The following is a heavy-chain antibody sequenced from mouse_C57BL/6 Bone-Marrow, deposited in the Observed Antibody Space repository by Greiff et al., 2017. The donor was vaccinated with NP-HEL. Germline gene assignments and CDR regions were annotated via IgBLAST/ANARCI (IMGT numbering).Heavy chain of an antibody. Sequence: EVQGVESGGGLVKPGGSLKLSCAASGFTFSSYAMSWVRQTPEKRLEWVATISAGGSYTYYPDKVKGRFTISRDNAKNNLYLQMSHLKSEDTAMYYCARHDGYYAMDYWGKGTSVTVSS. CDR3: ARHDGYYAMDY. J-gene: IGHJ4*01. CDR2: ISAGGSYT. V-gene: IGHV5-4*01. CDR1: GFTFSSYA. D-gene: IGHD2-3*01.